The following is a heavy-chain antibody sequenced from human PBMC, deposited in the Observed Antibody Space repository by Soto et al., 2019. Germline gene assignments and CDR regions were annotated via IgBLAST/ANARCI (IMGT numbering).Heavy chain of an antibody. CDR3: ARAPYYYDSSGYWPDYYYYGMDV. CDR1: GGSISSYY. CDR2: IYTSGST. V-gene: IGHV4-4*07. D-gene: IGHD3-22*01. J-gene: IGHJ6*02. Sequence: SETLSLTCTVSGGSISSYYWSWIRQPAGKGLEWIGRIYTSGSTNYNPSLKSRVTMSVDTSKNQFSLKLSSVTAADTAVYYCARAPYYYDSSGYWPDYYYYGMDVWGQGTAVTVSS.